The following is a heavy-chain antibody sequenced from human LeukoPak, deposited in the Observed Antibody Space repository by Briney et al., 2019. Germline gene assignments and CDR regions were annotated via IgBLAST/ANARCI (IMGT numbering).Heavy chain of an antibody. CDR3: AKDIQLST. D-gene: IGHD3-16*02. V-gene: IGHV3-23*01. CDR2: ISSSGGNT. Sequence: GGSLRLSCAASGFTFTDSAMTWARKVQGKGWEWVSLISSSGGNTYYADSVKGRFTVSRDNSKNTLSLQMNSLRVEDTAIYYCAKDIQLSTWGLGTMVTVSS. J-gene: IGHJ3*01. CDR1: GFTFTDSA.